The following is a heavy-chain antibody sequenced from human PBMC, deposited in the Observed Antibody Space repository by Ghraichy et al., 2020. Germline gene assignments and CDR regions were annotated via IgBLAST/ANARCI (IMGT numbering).Heavy chain of an antibody. J-gene: IGHJ2*01. Sequence: GESLNISCAASGFTFNDYYISWIRQAPGKGLEWISYISSGGGVIDYADSVKGRFTISRDNAKNSLYLQMNNLRSGDTAVYYCARGPYGSGTYYNVWYFDLWGRGTLVTVSS. V-gene: IGHV3-11*01. CDR1: GFTFNDYY. CDR3: ARGPYGSGTYYNVWYFDL. CDR2: ISSGGGVI. D-gene: IGHD3-10*01.